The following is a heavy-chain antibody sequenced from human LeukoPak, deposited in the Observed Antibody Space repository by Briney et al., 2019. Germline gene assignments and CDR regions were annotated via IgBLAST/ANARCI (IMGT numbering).Heavy chain of an antibody. CDR1: GFSFSSYG. V-gene: IGHV3-30*02. D-gene: IGHD3-3*01. J-gene: IGHJ4*02. CDR3: AKDFPSRDNFWSGYYTDFDY. CDR2: IRYDGSNK. Sequence: GGSLRLSCAASGFSFSSYGMHWVRQPPGKGLEWVAFIRYDGSNKHYADSVKGRFSISRDNSKTTLYLQMNSLRPEDTAVYYCAKDFPSRDNFWSGYYTDFDYWGQGTLLTVSS.